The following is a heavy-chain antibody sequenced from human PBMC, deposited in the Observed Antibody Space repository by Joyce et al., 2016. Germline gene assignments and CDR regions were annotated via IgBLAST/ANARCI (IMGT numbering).Heavy chain of an antibody. Sequence: EVRLVQSGAEVKKPGESLRLSCKGVGYSFTSYWIIWVRQVPGKSLEWMGRIDPSDSYTDQRPSSQGHVSISTDNSISTAYLQLSSLEASDTAIYYCARLWKGKDYDSSGYSPNWVQGALVTVSS. CDR2: IDPSDSYT. J-gene: IGHJ4*02. CDR1: GYSFTSYW. V-gene: IGHV5-10-1*03. CDR3: ARLWKGKDYDSSGYSPN. D-gene: IGHD3-22*01.